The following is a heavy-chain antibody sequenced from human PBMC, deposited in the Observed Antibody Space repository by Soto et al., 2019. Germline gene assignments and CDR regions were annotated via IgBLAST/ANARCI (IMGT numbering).Heavy chain of an antibody. D-gene: IGHD1-26*01. Sequence: QVQLVESGGGVVQPGRSLRLSCAASGFTFSHYAMHWVRQAPGKGLEWVALMSYDGSNEYYADSVKVRFTISRDNSKNTLYLQMNSLRAEDTAVYYCAKDGSHNFDYWGQGTLVTVSS. V-gene: IGHV3-30*18. J-gene: IGHJ4*02. CDR1: GFTFSHYA. CDR2: MSYDGSNE. CDR3: AKDGSHNFDY.